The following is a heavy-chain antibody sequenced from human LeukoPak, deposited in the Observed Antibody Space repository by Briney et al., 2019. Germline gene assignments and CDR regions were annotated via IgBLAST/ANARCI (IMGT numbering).Heavy chain of an antibody. J-gene: IGHJ6*02. CDR3: ARVPSRYDILTGYYPWAGMDV. D-gene: IGHD3-9*01. Sequence: KPAAPLSSTCTASGGSISSHNWKWSRPPPGRGEEWVGNIYDGGSTKYNHSLKSRVTISVDRSKNQFFLMLNSVTAADTAVYYCARVPSRYDILTGYYPWAGMDVWGQGTTVTVSS. CDR2: IYDGGST. CDR1: GGSISSHN. V-gene: IGHV4-59*11.